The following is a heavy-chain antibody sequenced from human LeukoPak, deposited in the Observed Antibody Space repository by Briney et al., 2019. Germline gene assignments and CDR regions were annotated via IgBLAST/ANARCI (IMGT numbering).Heavy chain of an antibody. CDR2: IYYSGST. CDR1: GGSISSYY. J-gene: IGHJ3*02. CDR3: ARHTKYSKGAFDI. V-gene: IGHV4-59*08. Sequence: SETLSLTCTVSGGSISSYYWSWIRQPPGKELEWTGYIYYSGSTNYNPSLKSRVTISVDTSKNQFSLKLSSVTAADTAVYYCARHTKYSKGAFDIWGQGTMVTVSS. D-gene: IGHD2-15*01.